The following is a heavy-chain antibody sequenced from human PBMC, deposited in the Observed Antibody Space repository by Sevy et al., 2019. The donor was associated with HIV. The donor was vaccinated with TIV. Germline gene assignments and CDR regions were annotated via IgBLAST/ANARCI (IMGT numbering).Heavy chain of an antibody. Sequence: GGSLRLSCTGSGFTFGDYAMYWVRQAPGKGLEWVAFLKSTADGGTVDHAASVKGRFSISRDDSKNIAYLQMNDLKTEDTGVYYSTRWKGAQSIFDYWGQGALVTVSS. D-gene: IGHD1-1*01. CDR3: TRWKGAQSIFDY. J-gene: IGHJ4*02. V-gene: IGHV3-49*04. CDR1: GFTFGDYA. CDR2: LKSTADGGTV.